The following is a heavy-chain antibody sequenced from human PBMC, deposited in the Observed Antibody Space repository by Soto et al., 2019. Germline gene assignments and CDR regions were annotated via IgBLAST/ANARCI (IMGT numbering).Heavy chain of an antibody. V-gene: IGHV4-34*01. CDR2: INHSGST. Sequence: QVQLQQWGAGLLKPSETLSLTCAVYGGSFSGYYWSWIRQPPGKGLEWIGEINHSGSTNYNPSLKSRVTISLDTSKNQFSLKLSSVTAADTAVYYCARGRGLLLWFGEFPLGYWGQGTLVTVSS. D-gene: IGHD3-10*01. CDR1: GGSFSGYY. CDR3: ARGRGLLLWFGEFPLGY. J-gene: IGHJ4*02.